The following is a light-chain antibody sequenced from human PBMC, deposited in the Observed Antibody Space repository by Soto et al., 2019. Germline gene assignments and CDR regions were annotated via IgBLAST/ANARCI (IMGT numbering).Light chain of an antibody. J-gene: IGLJ2*01. Sequence: QSVLTQPASVSGSPGQSITISCSGTSNDVGGYDYVSWYQQHPGKAPKLVIYEVTNRPSWVSNRFSGSKSGNTASLTISGLQPEDEAVYYCNSYTSSSTLVFGGGTKLTVL. CDR1: SNDVGGYDY. CDR3: NSYTSSSTLV. CDR2: EVT. V-gene: IGLV2-14*01.